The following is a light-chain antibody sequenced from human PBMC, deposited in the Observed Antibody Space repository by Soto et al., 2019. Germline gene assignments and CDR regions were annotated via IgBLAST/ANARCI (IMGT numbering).Light chain of an antibody. CDR1: QTINTY. CDR2: DAT. J-gene: IGKJ1*01. Sequence: DIQMTQSPSSLSASVGDRVTITCRASQTINTYLNWYQQKPGEAPKLLIYDATNLQSGVPSRFSGSGSVTDFTLTISSLQPEDFATHYCQQSHIKRTFGQGTKVEMK. V-gene: IGKV1-39*01. CDR3: QQSHIKRT.